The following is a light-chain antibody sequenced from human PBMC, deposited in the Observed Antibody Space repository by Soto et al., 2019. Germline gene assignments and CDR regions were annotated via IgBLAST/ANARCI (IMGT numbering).Light chain of an antibody. CDR1: QGISTY. J-gene: IGKJ1*01. CDR2: AAS. CDR3: QKYNSAPQT. V-gene: IGKV1-27*01. Sequence: DTQMTQSPSSLSASVGDRVTITCRASQGISTYLAWYQQKPGKVPKLLIYAASTLQSGVPSRFSGSGSGTAFTLTITSLQPEDVATYYCQKYNSAPQTFGQGTKVEIK.